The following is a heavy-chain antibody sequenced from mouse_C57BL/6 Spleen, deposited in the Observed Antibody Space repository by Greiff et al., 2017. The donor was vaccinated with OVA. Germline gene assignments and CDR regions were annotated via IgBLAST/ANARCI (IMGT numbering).Heavy chain of an antibody. J-gene: IGHJ2*01. CDR2: INPGSGGT. Sequence: VQLQQSGAELVRPGTSVKVSCKASGYAFTNYLIEWVKQRPGQGLEWIGVINPGSGGTNYNEKFKGKATLTADKSSSTAYMQLSSLTSEDSAVYFCAYGSSLYYFDYWGQGTTLTVSS. CDR1: GYAFTNYL. D-gene: IGHD1-1*01. V-gene: IGHV1-54*01. CDR3: AYGSSLYYFDY.